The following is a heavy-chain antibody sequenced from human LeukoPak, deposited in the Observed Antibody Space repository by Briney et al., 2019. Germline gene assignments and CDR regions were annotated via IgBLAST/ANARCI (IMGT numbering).Heavy chain of an antibody. J-gene: IGHJ4*02. CDR2: IYYSGST. CDR1: GGSISSSSYY. V-gene: IGHV4-39*01. D-gene: IGHD4-17*01. CDR3: ARRLYDYGDYFDY. Sequence: SETLSLTCTVSGGSISSSSYYWGWIRQPPGKGLEWIGSIYYSGSTYYNPSLKSRVTIFVDTSKNQFSLKLSSVTAADTAVYYCARRLYDYGDYFDYWGQGTLVTVSS.